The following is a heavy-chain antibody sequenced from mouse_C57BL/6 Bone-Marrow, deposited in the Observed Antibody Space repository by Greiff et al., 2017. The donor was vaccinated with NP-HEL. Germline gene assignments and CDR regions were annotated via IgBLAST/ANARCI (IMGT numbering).Heavy chain of an antibody. CDR1: GYTFTDYD. V-gene: IGHV1-15*01. J-gene: IGHJ3*01. CDR2: IYPETGGT. Sequence: QVQLQQSGAELVRPGASVTLSCKASGYTFTDYDMHWVKQTPVHGLEWIGAIYPETGGTPYNQKFKGKAILTADKSSSTAYMELRSRTSEDSAVYYCTRPTYYYGSSYPFAYWGQGTLVTVSA. D-gene: IGHD1-1*01. CDR3: TRPTYYYGSSYPFAY.